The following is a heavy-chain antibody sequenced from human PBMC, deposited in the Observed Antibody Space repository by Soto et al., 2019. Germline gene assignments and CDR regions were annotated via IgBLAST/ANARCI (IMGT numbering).Heavy chain of an antibody. D-gene: IGHD3-22*01. J-gene: IGHJ4*02. V-gene: IGHV4-59*01. CDR2: IHYSGST. CDR3: ARSIDNSGYYFSNC. CDR1: GGPIRSNR. Sequence: PSATLLLNCTGSGGPIRSNRGRWIRQSRGKGVEWIGYIHYSGSTNYNPSLKSRVTMSIDTSRNRFSLKLSSVTAADTAVYYCARSIDNSGYYFSNCWGQGTLVPVS.